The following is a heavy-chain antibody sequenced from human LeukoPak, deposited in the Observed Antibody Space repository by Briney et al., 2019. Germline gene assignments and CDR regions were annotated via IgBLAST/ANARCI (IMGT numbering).Heavy chain of an antibody. CDR3: AKGGQVATEDAFDI. CDR1: GFTFSSYG. D-gene: IGHD5-12*01. J-gene: IGHJ3*02. V-gene: IGHV3-33*06. CDR2: IWYDGSNK. Sequence: PGGSLRLSCAASGFTFSSYGMHWVRQAPGKGLEWVAVIWYDGSNKYYADSVKGRFTISRDNSKNTLYLQMNSLRAEDTAVYYCAKGGQVATEDAFDIWGQGTMVTVSS.